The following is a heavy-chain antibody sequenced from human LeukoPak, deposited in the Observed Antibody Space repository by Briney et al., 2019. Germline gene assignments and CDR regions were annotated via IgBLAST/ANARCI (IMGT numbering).Heavy chain of an antibody. D-gene: IGHD2-2*01. V-gene: IGHV1-18*01. CDR1: GYTFTSYG. CDR2: ISAYNGNT. Sequence: ASVTVSCTASGYTFTSYGISWVRQAPGQGLEWMGWISAYNGNTNYAQKLQGRVTMTTDTSTSTAYMELRSLRSDDTAVYYCARDLDCSSTSCYVGFDYWGQGTPVTVSS. J-gene: IGHJ4*02. CDR3: ARDLDCSSTSCYVGFDY.